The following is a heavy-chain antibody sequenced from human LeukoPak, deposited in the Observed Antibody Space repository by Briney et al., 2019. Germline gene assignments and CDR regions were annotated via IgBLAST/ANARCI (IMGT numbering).Heavy chain of an antibody. CDR3: AREQYGDHFDN. J-gene: IGHJ4*02. Sequence: PGGSLRLSCAASYFTYSNYWMSWVRQAPGKGLEWVANIKQDGSQTYYVGSVKGRFTISRDNAKKSLYLQMNSLRIDDTAVYYCAREQYGDHFDNWGLGTLVTVSS. D-gene: IGHD2-21*02. CDR2: IKQDGSQT. V-gene: IGHV3-7*01. CDR1: YFTYSNYW.